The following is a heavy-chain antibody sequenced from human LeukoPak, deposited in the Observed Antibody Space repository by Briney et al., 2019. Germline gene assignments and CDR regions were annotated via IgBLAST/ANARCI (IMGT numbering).Heavy chain of an antibody. Sequence: PGGSLRLSCAASGFTFSNDWMSWVRQAPGKWLEWVANIGPDGSEKYSVDSVKGRFTISRDNAKNTLYLQMSSLRGEDTGVYYCARDNGAYYHYWGQGALVTVSS. CDR2: IGPDGSEK. V-gene: IGHV3-7*01. D-gene: IGHD3-3*01. CDR1: GFTFSNDW. J-gene: IGHJ4*02. CDR3: ARDNGAYYHY.